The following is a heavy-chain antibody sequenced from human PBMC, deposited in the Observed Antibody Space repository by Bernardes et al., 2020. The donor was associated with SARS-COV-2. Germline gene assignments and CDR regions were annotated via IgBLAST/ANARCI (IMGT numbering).Heavy chain of an antibody. CDR1: GFTFSGSA. CDR3: TRLWGAYELISGSPQDY. D-gene: IGHD3-22*01. Sequence: GGSLRLSCAASGFTFSGSAMHWVRQASGKGLEWVGRIRSKANSYATAYAASVKGRFTISRDDSKNTAYLQMNSLKTEDTAVYYCTRLWGAYELISGSPQDYWGQGTLVTVSS. CDR2: IRSKANSYAT. J-gene: IGHJ4*02. V-gene: IGHV3-73*01.